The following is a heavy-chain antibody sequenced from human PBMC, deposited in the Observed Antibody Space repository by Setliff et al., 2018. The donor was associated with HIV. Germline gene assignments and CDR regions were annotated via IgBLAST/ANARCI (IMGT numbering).Heavy chain of an antibody. CDR2: ISPDIGDT. CDR1: GYTFNDNY. CDR3: ALGADHFDTSGYYSFFDP. Sequence: ASVKVSCTASGYTFNDNYIHWVRQAPGQGLEWMGRISPDIGDTNYAQMFHGRVTMNRDTSISTAYMELSSLKSDDTAVYYCALGADHFDTSGYYSFFDPWVQGTLVTVS. D-gene: IGHD3-22*01. J-gene: IGHJ5*02. V-gene: IGHV1-2*06.